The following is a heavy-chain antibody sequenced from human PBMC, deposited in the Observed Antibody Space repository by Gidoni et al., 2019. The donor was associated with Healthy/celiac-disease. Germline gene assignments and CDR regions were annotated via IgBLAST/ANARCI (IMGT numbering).Heavy chain of an antibody. J-gene: IGHJ4*02. Sequence: EVQLVESGVGLVQPGGSLRLSCAASGFTFSSYSMNWVRQAPGKGLEWVSYISSSSSTIYYADSVKGRFTISRDNAKNSLYLQMNSLRAEDTAVYYCAKEDDSSGYYPYYFDYWGQGTLVTVSS. D-gene: IGHD3-22*01. CDR2: ISSSSSTI. CDR1: GFTFSSYS. CDR3: AKEDDSSGYYPYYFDY. V-gene: IGHV3-48*04.